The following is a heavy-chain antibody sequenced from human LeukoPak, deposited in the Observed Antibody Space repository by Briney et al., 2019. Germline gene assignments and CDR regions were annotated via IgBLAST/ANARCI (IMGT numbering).Heavy chain of an antibody. CDR2: IKEDGSEK. Sequence: GGSLRLFCTASGFTFGTFWMTWVRQAPGKGLEWVANIKEDGSEKYYVDSVKGRFTISRDNARKSLSLQMNSLRAEDTAVYYSARDVDTNYWGQGTLVTVSS. CDR1: GFTFGTFW. D-gene: IGHD5-18*01. J-gene: IGHJ4*02. V-gene: IGHV3-7*03. CDR3: ARDVDTNY.